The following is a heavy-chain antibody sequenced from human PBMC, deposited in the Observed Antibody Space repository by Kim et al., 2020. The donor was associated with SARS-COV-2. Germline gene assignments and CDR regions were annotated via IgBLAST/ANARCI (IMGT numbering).Heavy chain of an antibody. V-gene: IGHV4-59*08. D-gene: IGHD3-3*01. Sequence: PSLKSRVTISVDTSKNQFSLKLSSVTAADTAVYYCARHGQRFGVVTDVDYWGQGTLVTVSS. CDR3: ARHGQRFGVVTDVDY. J-gene: IGHJ4*02.